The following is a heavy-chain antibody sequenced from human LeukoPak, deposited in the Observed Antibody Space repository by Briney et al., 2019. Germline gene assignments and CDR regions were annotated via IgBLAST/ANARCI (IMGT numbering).Heavy chain of an antibody. Sequence: SETLSLTCTVSGGSIISYDWSWIRQPPGKGLEWIGYISYSGSTKNNPSLKSRVTISADTSKNQFSLKLSSVTAADTAVYYCAREGTLSYWYFDLRGRGTLVTVSS. CDR1: GGSIISYD. CDR3: AREGTLSYWYFDL. V-gene: IGHV4-59*01. J-gene: IGHJ2*01. CDR2: ISYSGST.